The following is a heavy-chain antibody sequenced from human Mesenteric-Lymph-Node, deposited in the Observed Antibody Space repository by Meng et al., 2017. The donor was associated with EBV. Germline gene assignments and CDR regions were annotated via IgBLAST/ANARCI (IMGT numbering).Heavy chain of an antibody. CDR1: GYSFSNYG. Sequence: QVQRGPSGAEVKKPGASVRVSCKPSGYSFSNYGITWVRLAPGQGLEWMGLISAYNGDTNYAQKFQGRVTMTTDTSTGTAYMELGSLRSDDTAVYYCAREGGYYYNYDYWGQGTLVTVSS. CDR2: ISAYNGDT. D-gene: IGHD3-10*01. V-gene: IGHV1-18*01. CDR3: AREGGYYYNYDY. J-gene: IGHJ4*02.